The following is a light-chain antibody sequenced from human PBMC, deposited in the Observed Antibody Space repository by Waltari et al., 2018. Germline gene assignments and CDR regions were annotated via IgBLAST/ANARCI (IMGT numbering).Light chain of an antibody. CDR3: QQYANSLRP. CDR2: AAS. V-gene: IGKV3-20*01. CDR1: HNVSSNN. Sequence: EIVLTQSPATLSLSPGDRATLSCRASHNVSSNNLAWYQLKPVQAPRLLIYAASSRATGITDRCGGSGSRTDFTLTISRVQPEEFAVYYCQQYANSLRPFGQGTQVE. J-gene: IGKJ1*01.